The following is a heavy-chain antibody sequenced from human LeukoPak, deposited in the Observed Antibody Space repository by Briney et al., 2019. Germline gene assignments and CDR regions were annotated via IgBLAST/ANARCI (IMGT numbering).Heavy chain of an antibody. V-gene: IGHV3-33*08. CDR3: ARVVRGLFNLGD. J-gene: IGHJ4*02. Sequence: QPGGSLRLSCAASGFTFSDAWMTWVRQAPGKGLEWVAVIWYDGSNKYYADSVKGRFTISRDNSKNTLYLQMNSLSAEDTAVYYCARVVRGLFNLGDWGQGTLVTVSS. D-gene: IGHD3-10*01. CDR1: GFTFSDAW. CDR2: IWYDGSNK.